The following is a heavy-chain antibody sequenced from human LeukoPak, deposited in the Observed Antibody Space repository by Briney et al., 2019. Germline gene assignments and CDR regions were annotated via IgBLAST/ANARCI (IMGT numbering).Heavy chain of an antibody. J-gene: IGHJ4*02. CDR1: GFTFRSYG. D-gene: IGHD3-16*02. CDR3: ARGFADFVWGSYPSSY. Sequence: GGSLRLSCAASGFTFRSYGMHWVRQAPGKGLEWVAIIWYDGSNKYYADSVKGRITISRDNSKNTLYLQMNSLRAEDTAVYYCARGFADFVWGSYPSSYWGQGILVTVSS. CDR2: IWYDGSNK. V-gene: IGHV3-33*01.